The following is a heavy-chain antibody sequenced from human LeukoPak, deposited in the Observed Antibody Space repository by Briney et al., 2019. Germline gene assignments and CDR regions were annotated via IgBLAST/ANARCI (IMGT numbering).Heavy chain of an antibody. CDR3: TRSGPGGAFDI. V-gene: IGHV3-11*04. D-gene: IGHD3-16*01. J-gene: IGHJ3*02. CDR2: LSSSGNTI. CDR1: GGSFSGYY. Sequence: LSLTCAVYGGSFSGYYMSWIRQAPGKGLEWVSYLSSSGNTIYYADSVKGRFTISRDNAKNSLYLQMNSLRAEDTAVYYCTRSGPGGAFDIWGQGTMVTVSS.